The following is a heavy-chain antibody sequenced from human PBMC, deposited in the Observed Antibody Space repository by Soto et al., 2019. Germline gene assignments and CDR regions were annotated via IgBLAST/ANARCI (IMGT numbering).Heavy chain of an antibody. V-gene: IGHV1-18*04. CDR2: ISAYNGNT. CDR3: ARDGRLLRLISLPTNATDF. J-gene: IGHJ6*02. Sequence: ASVRVSCTACGYSFTSYGISWVRQAPGQGLEWMGWISAYNGNTNYAQKLQGRVTMTRDTSITTVYIELSRLRSDDTAVFYCARDGRLLRLISLPTNATDFSGQAPTRT. CDR1: GYSFTSYG. D-gene: IGHD3-10*01.